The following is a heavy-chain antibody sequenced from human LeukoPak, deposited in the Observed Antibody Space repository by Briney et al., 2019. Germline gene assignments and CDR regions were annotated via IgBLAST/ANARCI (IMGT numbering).Heavy chain of an antibody. CDR3: ARDLRSRRSYFYDGSGHRSFDI. CDR2: IYSDGST. V-gene: IGHV3-53*01. Sequence: GGSLRLSCAASGFTVSSNYMSWVRQAPGKGLEWVSEIYSDGSTYYAASVKGRFSISRDNSKNTVYLQMNRLRAEDTAVYYCARDLRSRRSYFYDGSGHRSFDIWGQGTMVTVSS. CDR1: GFTVSSNY. J-gene: IGHJ3*02. D-gene: IGHD3-22*01.